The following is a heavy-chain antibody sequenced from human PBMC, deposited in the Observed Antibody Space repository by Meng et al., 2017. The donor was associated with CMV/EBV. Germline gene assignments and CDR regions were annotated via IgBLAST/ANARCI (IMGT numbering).Heavy chain of an antibody. D-gene: IGHD2-2*01. J-gene: IGHJ4*02. CDR1: GFTFSSYG. Sequence: GESLKISCAASGFTFSSYGMHWVRQAPGKGLEWVAFIRYDGSNKYYADSVKGRFTISRDNSENTLYLQMNSLRAEDTAVYYCARFVPAADYWGQGTLVTVSS. V-gene: IGHV3-30*02. CDR3: ARFVPAADY. CDR2: IRYDGSNK.